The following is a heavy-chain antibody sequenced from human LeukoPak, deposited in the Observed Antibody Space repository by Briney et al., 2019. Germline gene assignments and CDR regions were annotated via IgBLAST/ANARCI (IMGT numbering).Heavy chain of an antibody. D-gene: IGHD6-13*01. CDR2: ISGGGGNT. J-gene: IGHJ6*02. Sequence: GGSLRLSCAASGFTFDDYAMSWVRQAPGTGLEWVSGISGGGGNTYYADSVKGRFTISRDNSKNPLYLQMNSLRAEDTAVYYCVGIAAAGTVYYYYGMDVWGQGTTVTVSS. V-gene: IGHV3-23*01. CDR3: VGIAAAGTVYYYYGMDV. CDR1: GFTFDDYA.